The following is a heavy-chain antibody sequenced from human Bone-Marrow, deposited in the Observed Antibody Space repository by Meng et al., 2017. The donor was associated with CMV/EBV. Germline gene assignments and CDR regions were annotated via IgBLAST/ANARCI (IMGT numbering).Heavy chain of an antibody. V-gene: IGHV3-13*01. CDR1: GFTFSSYD. J-gene: IGHJ4*02. Sequence: GESLKISCAASGFTFSSYDMHWVRQATGKGLEWVSAIGTAGDTYYPGSVKGRFTISRENAKNSLYLQMNSLRAGDTAVYYCATFNGWSFFFDYWGQGALVTVSS. D-gene: IGHD1-26*01. CDR3: ATFNGWSFFFDY. CDR2: IGTAGDT.